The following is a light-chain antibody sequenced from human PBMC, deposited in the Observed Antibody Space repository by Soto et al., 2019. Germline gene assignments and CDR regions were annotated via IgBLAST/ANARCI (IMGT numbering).Light chain of an antibody. Sequence: DIQMTQSPSTLSASVGDRVTITCRASQSISSWLAWYQQKPGKAPKLLIYKASSLESGVPSRFSGSGSGTDFALTISSLQREDYATYYCQQSYSSWWTFGQGTKVDIK. V-gene: IGKV1-5*03. CDR2: KAS. J-gene: IGKJ1*01. CDR1: QSISSW. CDR3: QQSYSSWWT.